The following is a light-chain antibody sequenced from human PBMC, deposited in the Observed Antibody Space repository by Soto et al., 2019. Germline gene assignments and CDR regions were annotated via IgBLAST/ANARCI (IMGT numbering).Light chain of an antibody. V-gene: IGKV3-20*01. Sequence: EIVLMQSPGTLSLSPGERATLSCRASQSVSSYLAWYQRKPGQAPRLLIYGASSRATGIPDRFSGSGSGTDFTLTISRLEPEDFAVYYCQQYGGSPQTFGQGTKVDIK. J-gene: IGKJ1*01. CDR3: QQYGGSPQT. CDR2: GAS. CDR1: QSVSSY.